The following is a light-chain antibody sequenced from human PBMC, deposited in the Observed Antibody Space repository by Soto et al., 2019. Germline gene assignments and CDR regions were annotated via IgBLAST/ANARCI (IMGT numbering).Light chain of an antibody. CDR3: QQYVDRWT. CDR2: GAS. J-gene: IGKJ1*01. V-gene: IGKV3-20*01. Sequence: DIVLTQSPGTLSLSPGGRATLTCRASQSVRSSYLAWYQQQPGQAPRLLIHGASRRATGIPDRFSGSGSGTDFTLTINRLEPEDFAVYFCQQYVDRWTFGEGTKVDIK. CDR1: QSVRSSY.